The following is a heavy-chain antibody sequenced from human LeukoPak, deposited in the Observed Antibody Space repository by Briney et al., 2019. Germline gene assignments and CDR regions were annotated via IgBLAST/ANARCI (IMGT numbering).Heavy chain of an antibody. J-gene: IGHJ4*02. CDR1: GGSISSSSYY. V-gene: IGHV4-39*07. Sequence: SETLSLTCTVSGGSISSSSYYWGWIRQPPGKGREWIGSIYYSGSTYYNPSIKSRVTISVDTSKNQFSLKLSSVTTADPAVYYCARAPSGSYPTDYWGQGTLVTVSS. CDR3: ARAPSGSYPTDY. D-gene: IGHD1-26*01. CDR2: IYYSGST.